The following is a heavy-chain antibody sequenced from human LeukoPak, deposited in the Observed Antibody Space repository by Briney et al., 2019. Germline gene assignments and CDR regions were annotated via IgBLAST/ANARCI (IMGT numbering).Heavy chain of an antibody. CDR3: ARIASGWSFEY. CDR1: GYSISSGYF. V-gene: IGHV4-38-2*02. J-gene: IGHJ4*02. Sequence: SETLSLTCTVSGYSISSGYFWGWIRQPPGKGLEWIGNIHHRGSTYYNPSLKSRVTISADTSKNQFSLKLTSVTAADTAVHYCARIASGWSFEYWGQGTLVTVSS. CDR2: IHHRGST. D-gene: IGHD6-19*01.